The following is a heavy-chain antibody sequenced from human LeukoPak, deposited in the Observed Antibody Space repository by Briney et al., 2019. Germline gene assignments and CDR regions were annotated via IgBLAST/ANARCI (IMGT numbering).Heavy chain of an antibody. V-gene: IGHV5-51*01. CDR2: IYPGDSDT. CDR3: ARTPGRGYYYDSSGYPDY. CDR1: GYNFTSYW. Sequence: GESLKISCKGSGYNFTSYWIGWVRQMPGKGLEWMGIIYPGDSDTRYSPSFQGQVTISADKSISTAYLQWSSLKASDTAMYYCARTPGRGYYYDSSGYPDYWGQGTLVTVSS. J-gene: IGHJ4*02. D-gene: IGHD3-22*01.